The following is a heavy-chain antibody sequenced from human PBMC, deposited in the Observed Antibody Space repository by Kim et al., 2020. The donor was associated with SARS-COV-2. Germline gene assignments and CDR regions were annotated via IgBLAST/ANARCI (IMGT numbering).Heavy chain of an antibody. D-gene: IGHD1-1*01. Sequence: YADSVKGRFTISRDNSKNTLYLQMNSLRAEDTAVYYCARGDGERSDYFDYWGQGTLVTVSS. J-gene: IGHJ4*02. CDR3: ARGDGERSDYFDY. V-gene: IGHV3-30*01.